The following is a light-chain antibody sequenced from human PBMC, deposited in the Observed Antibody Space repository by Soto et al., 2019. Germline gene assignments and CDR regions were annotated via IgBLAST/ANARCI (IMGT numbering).Light chain of an antibody. CDR3: QQANSFPIT. V-gene: IGKV1D-12*01. Sequence: DIQMTPSPSSVSASVGDRVTITCWASQGISSRLAWYQQKPGKAPKLLIYAASSLQSGVPSRFRASGSGTDFTLTISSLQPEDFATYFCQQANSFPITFGGGTKVEIK. CDR2: AAS. J-gene: IGKJ4*01. CDR1: QGISSR.